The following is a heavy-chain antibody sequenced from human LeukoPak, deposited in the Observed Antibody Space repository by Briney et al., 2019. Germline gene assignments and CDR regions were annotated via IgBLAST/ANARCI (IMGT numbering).Heavy chain of an antibody. Sequence: GGSLRLSCAASGFTVSSNYMSWVRQAPGKGLEWVSVIYSGGSTYYADSVKGRFTISRDNSKNTLYLQMNSLRAEDTAVYYCARAPSGIAAAANYFDYWGQGTLVTVSS. CDR3: ARAPSGIAAAANYFDY. J-gene: IGHJ4*02. V-gene: IGHV3-66*01. CDR2: IYSGGST. CDR1: GFTVSSNY. D-gene: IGHD6-13*01.